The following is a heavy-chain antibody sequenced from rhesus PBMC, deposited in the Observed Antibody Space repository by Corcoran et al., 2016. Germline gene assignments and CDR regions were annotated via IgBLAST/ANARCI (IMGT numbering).Heavy chain of an antibody. V-gene: IGHV4-169*02. D-gene: IGHD6-25*01. J-gene: IGHJ5-2*01. CDR2: IYGSDSST. CDR1: GGSISSSY. CDR3: ASEDGGIAAAGS. Sequence: QLQLQESGPGLVKPSETLSVTCAVSGGSISSSYWSWIHQAPGKGLEWIGYIYGSDSSTNYNPSLKSRVTLAVDTHENQLSLKLSSVTAADTAVYYCASEDGGIAAAGSWGLGVLVTVSS.